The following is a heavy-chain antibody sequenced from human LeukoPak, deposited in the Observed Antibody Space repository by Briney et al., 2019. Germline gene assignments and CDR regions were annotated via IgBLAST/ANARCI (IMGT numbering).Heavy chain of an antibody. V-gene: IGHV1-2*02. CDR3: ARGQRDVGAIAAAGEH. J-gene: IGHJ4*02. CDR1: GYTFTGYY. CDR2: INPNSGGT. D-gene: IGHD6-13*01. Sequence: ASVKVSCKASGYTFTGYYMHWVRQAPGQGLEWMGWINPNSGGTNYAQKFQGRVTMTRDTSISTAYMELSRLRSDDTAVYYCARGQRDVGAIAAAGEHWGQGTLVTVSS.